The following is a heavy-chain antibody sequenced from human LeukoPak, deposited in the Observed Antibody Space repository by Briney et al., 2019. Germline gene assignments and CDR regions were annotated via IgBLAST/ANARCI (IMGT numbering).Heavy chain of an antibody. V-gene: IGHV4-4*07. Sequence: PSETLSLTCTVSGGSLSSYYWSWIRQPAGKGLEWIGRIYTSGSTNYNPSLKSRVTMSVDTSKNQFSLKLSSVTAADTAVYYCARFALYGRGVNGYYFDYWGQGTLVTVSS. CDR3: ARFALYGRGVNGYYFDY. CDR1: GGSLSSYY. J-gene: IGHJ4*02. CDR2: IYTSGST. D-gene: IGHD3-10*02.